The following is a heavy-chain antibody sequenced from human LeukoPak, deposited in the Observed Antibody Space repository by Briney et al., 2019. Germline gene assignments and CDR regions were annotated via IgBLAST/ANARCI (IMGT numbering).Heavy chain of an antibody. CDR3: IKGGGSGWPFDY. J-gene: IGHJ4*02. D-gene: IGHD6-19*01. CDR1: GFTFSAYW. V-gene: IGHV3-7*03. Sequence: GGSLRLSCAASGFTFSAYWMSWVRQAPGKGLEGVANIKQDGTEKYYVDSVKGRFTISRDNAKNSLYLQMNSLRPEDTAVYYCIKGGGSGWPFDYWGQGTLVTVSS. CDR2: IKQDGTEK.